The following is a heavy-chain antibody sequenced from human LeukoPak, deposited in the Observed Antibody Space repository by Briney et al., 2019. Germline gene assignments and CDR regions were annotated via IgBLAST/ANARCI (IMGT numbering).Heavy chain of an antibody. CDR2: IRSSSSYI. Sequence: GGSLRLSCAASGFTFSSYSMNWVRQAPGRGLEWVSSIRSSSSYIYYADSVKGRFTISRDNAKNSVYLQMNSLRAEDTAVYYCARDLFPRGGSSWDPQDYWGQGTLVTVSS. J-gene: IGHJ4*02. D-gene: IGHD6-13*01. CDR3: ARDLFPRGGSSWDPQDY. V-gene: IGHV3-21*01. CDR1: GFTFSSYS.